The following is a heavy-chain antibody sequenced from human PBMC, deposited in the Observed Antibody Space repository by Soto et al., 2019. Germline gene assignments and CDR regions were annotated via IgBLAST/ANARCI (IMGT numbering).Heavy chain of an antibody. CDR3: AKDPKSTIRFNWFDP. CDR2: ISGGGTGT. CDR1: GFTFSSYA. D-gene: IGHD2-8*01. Sequence: GGSLRLSCAASGFTFSSYAMSWVRQAPGKGLEWVAGISGGGTGTYYADSVKGRFTVSRDNSKKTLYLQMNSLRAEDTAVYYCAKDPKSTIRFNWFDPWGQGTLVTVSS. V-gene: IGHV3-23*01. J-gene: IGHJ5*02.